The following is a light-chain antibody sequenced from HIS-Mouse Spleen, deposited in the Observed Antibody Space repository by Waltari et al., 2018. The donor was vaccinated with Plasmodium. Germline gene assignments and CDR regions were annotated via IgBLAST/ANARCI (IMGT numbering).Light chain of an antibody. Sequence: DIVMTQSPDSLAVSLGESATINGKPSTSVLYSSNNNNYLAWYDQKPGQPRNLLISWASTRESGVPDRFSGSGSGTDFTLTISSLQAEDVAVYYCQQYYSTPWTFGQGTKVEIK. J-gene: IGKJ1*01. CDR3: QQYYSTPWT. V-gene: IGKV4-1*01. CDR1: TSVLYSSNNNNY. CDR2: WAS.